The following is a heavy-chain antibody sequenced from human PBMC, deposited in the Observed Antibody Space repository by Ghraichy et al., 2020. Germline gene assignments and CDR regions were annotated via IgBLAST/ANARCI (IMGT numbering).Heavy chain of an antibody. CDR3: ARSPHLAAATIWGSRSDAFDI. V-gene: IGHV4-34*01. Sequence: SETLSLTCAVYGGSFSGYYWNWIRQPPGKGLEWIGEINHGGSSNYNPSLKSRVTISVDTSKNQFFLRLSSVTAADTAVYYCARSPHLAAATIWGSRSDAFDIWGQGTLVTVSS. CDR2: INHGGSS. D-gene: IGHD3-16*01. CDR1: GGSFSGYY. J-gene: IGHJ3*02.